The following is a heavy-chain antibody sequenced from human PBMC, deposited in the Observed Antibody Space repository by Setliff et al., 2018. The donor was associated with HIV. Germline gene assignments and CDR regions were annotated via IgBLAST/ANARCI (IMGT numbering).Heavy chain of an antibody. CDR1: GGSVSLYY. CDR3: ARDLFNEWQGHYYYYMDV. D-gene: IGHD3-3*01. J-gene: IGHJ6*03. CDR2: LFTSGKT. Sequence: PSETLSLTCTVSGGSVSLYYWNWMRQPVGKGLEWIRRLFTSGKTIFSPSLKSRVSMSVDTSKNAVSLKLDSVTAGDSAVYFCARDLFNEWQGHYYYYMDVWGKGTTVTVSS. V-gene: IGHV4-4*07.